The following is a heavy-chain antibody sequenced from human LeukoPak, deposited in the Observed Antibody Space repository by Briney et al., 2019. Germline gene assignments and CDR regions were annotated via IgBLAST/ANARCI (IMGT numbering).Heavy chain of an antibody. D-gene: IGHD2-2*01. J-gene: IGHJ3*02. CDR3: AREVEGMPSSYI. V-gene: IGHV4-30-4*01. CDR1: GGSISSGDYY. Sequence: SETLSLTCTVSGGSISSGDYYWSWIRQPPGKGLEWIGYIYYSGSTYYNPSLKSRVTISVDTSKNQFSLKMSSVTAADTAVYYCAREVEGMPSSYIWGQGTMVTVSS. CDR2: IYYSGST.